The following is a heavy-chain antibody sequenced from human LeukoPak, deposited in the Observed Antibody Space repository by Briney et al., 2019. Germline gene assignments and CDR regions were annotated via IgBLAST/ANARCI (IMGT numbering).Heavy chain of an antibody. CDR2: IYYSGIT. D-gene: IGHD6-13*01. CDR1: GGSISSCY. Sequence: SETLSLTCTVSGGSISSCYWSWIRQPPEKGLEWIGYIYYSGITNYNPSLNSRVTISVDTSKNQFSLKLSSVTAADTAVYYCARRRYSSSWGPNDAFDIWGQGTMVTVSS. V-gene: IGHV4-59*08. J-gene: IGHJ3*02. CDR3: ARRRYSSSWGPNDAFDI.